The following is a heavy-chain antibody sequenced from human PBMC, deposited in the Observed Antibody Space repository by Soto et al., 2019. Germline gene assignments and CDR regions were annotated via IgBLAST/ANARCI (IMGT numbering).Heavy chain of an antibody. CDR2: ISGGSGDST. V-gene: IGHV3-23*01. J-gene: IGHJ4*02. CDR3: AKNQPSWATRAAFDY. D-gene: IGHD2-2*01. Sequence: GGSLRLSCAASGFTFSNYAMNWVRQAPGKGLEWVSGISGGSGDSTFYADSVEGRFTISRDNSKNTLHLQMNSLRTEDTAVYYCAKNQPSWATRAAFDYWGQGTLVTVSS. CDR1: GFTFSNYA.